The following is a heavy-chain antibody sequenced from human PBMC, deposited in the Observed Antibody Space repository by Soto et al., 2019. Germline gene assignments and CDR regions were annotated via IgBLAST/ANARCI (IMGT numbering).Heavy chain of an antibody. CDR3: AKGGPFSIAAAGTQ. J-gene: IGHJ4*02. Sequence: LRLSCAASGFTFSSYGMHWVRQAPGKGLEWVAVISYDGSKKYYADSVKGRFTISRDNSKNTLYLQMNSLRVEDTAVYYCAKGGPFSIAAAGTQWGQGTLVTVSS. CDR1: GFTFSSYG. D-gene: IGHD6-13*01. CDR2: ISYDGSKK. V-gene: IGHV3-30*18.